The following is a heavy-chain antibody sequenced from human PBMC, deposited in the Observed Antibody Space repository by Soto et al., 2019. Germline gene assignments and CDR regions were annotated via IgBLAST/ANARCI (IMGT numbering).Heavy chain of an antibody. CDR2: IKSITDGGTT. CDR1: AFSFTNAW. CDR3: STGRSTYGLDS. J-gene: IGHJ4*02. Sequence: PGGSLRLSCVASAFSFTNAWMSWVRQAPGKGLEWVGRIKSITDGGTTDYAAPVKGRFTISRDDSNNTLYLQMNSLKTADTAVYYCSTGRSTYGLDSWGRGTLVTVSS. V-gene: IGHV3-15*01. D-gene: IGHD5-18*01.